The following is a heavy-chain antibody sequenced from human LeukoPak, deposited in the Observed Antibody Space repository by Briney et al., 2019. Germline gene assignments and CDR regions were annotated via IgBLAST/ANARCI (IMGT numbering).Heavy chain of an antibody. CDR3: VRVKYYDFWSGNDAFDM. Sequence: GGSLRLSCAASGFTFSNYWMSWVRQAPGKGLEWVANIKQDGSEKYYVDSVKGRFTISRDNAKNSLYLQMNSLRGGDTAVYYCVRVKYYDFWSGNDAFDMWGQGTMVTVSS. V-gene: IGHV3-7*01. D-gene: IGHD3-3*01. CDR2: IKQDGSEK. CDR1: GFTFSNYW. J-gene: IGHJ3*02.